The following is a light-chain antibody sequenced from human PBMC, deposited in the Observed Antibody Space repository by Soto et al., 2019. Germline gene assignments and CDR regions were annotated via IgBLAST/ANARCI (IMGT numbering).Light chain of an antibody. CDR1: QSVSSY. CDR3: QQRSNWPLT. V-gene: IGKV3-11*01. J-gene: IGKJ4*01. Sequence: EIVLTQSPATLSLSPGERATLSCRASQSVSSYLAWYQQKRGQAPRLLIYDASNRATGIPARFSGSGSGTDFTLTISSLEPEDFAVYYCQQRSNWPLTFGGWTKVEIK. CDR2: DAS.